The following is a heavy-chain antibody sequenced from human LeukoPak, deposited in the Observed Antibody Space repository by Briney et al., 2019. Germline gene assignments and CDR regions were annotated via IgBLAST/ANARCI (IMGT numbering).Heavy chain of an antibody. Sequence: GASVKVSCKASGYTFTSYYMHWVRQAPGQGLEWMGIINPSGGSTSYAQKFQGRVTMTRDTSTSTVYMELSSLRSEDTAVYYCARERLSYYDILTGYPDYWGQGTLVTVS. CDR2: INPSGGST. D-gene: IGHD3-9*01. CDR1: GYTFTSYY. V-gene: IGHV1-46*01. J-gene: IGHJ4*02. CDR3: ARERLSYYDILTGYPDY.